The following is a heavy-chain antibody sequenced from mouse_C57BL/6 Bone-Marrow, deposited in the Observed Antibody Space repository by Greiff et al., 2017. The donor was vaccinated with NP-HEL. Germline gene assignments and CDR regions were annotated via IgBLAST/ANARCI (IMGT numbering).Heavy chain of an antibody. CDR3: AREGVSGPLYWYFDV. Sequence: VQLQQPGAELVMPGASVKLSCKASGYTFTSYWMHWVKQRPGQGLEWIGEIDPSDSYTTYNQKFKGKSTLTVDKSSSTAYMQLSSLTSEDSAVYYCAREGVSGPLYWYFDVWGTGTTVTVSS. D-gene: IGHD6-2*01. J-gene: IGHJ1*03. V-gene: IGHV1-69*01. CDR2: IDPSDSYT. CDR1: GYTFTSYW.